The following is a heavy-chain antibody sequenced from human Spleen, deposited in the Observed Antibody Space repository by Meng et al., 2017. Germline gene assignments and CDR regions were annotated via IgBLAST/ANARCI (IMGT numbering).Heavy chain of an antibody. CDR2: IYYSGST. Sequence: WVRQAPGKGLEWIGSIYYSGSTYYNPSLKSRVTISVDTSKNQFSLKLSSVTAADTAVYYCARGPSVHSSGWYSLWPNWGQGTLVTVSS. V-gene: IGHV4-39*07. CDR3: ARGPSVHSSGWYSLWPN. J-gene: IGHJ4*02. D-gene: IGHD6-19*01.